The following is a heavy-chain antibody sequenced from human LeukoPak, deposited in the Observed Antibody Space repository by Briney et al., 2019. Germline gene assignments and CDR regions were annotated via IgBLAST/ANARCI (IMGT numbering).Heavy chain of an antibody. CDR1: GDSISSSD. CDR2: IYHHGKS. V-gene: IGHV4-59*01. CDR3: ARIRGLGDVSPYSDF. D-gene: IGHD4-17*01. Sequence: SETLSLMCSVSGDSISSSDWSWMRQSPGKGLEWIGYIYHHGKSGYNPSLQRRVIISSDTSKSQFSLTLSFVTAADTAMYYCARIRGLGDVSPYSDFWGQGTLVTVSS. J-gene: IGHJ4*02.